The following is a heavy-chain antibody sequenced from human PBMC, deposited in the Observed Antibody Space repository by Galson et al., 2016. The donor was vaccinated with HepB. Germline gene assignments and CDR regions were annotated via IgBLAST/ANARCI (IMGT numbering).Heavy chain of an antibody. D-gene: IGHD1-26*01. V-gene: IGHV3-66*01. Sequence: SLRLSCAASGFTVSSNYMSWVRQTPGRGLEWVSIIYSGGRTYYADSVKGRFTISRDNSKNTLYLQMNSLRAEDTAVYYCARAYSGGYENWFDPWGQGTLVTVSS. CDR2: IYSGGRT. CDR3: ARAYSGGYENWFDP. J-gene: IGHJ5*02. CDR1: GFTVSSNY.